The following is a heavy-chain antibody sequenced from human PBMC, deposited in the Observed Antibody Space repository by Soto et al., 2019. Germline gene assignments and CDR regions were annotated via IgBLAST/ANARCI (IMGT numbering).Heavy chain of an antibody. V-gene: IGHV5-10-1*01. CDR2: IDPSDSYT. Sequence: PWESLKISRNGSGYSLPSYWNSRVRQMPGKGPAWMGRIDPSDSYTNYSPSFQGHVTISADKSISTAYLQWSSLKPSHTAMYYCGSNHFANVVLSASDSSMALWRKGTMVTVS. CDR1: GYSLPSYW. D-gene: IGHD2-21*01. CDR3: GSNHFANVVLSASDSSMAL. J-gene: IGHJ6*04.